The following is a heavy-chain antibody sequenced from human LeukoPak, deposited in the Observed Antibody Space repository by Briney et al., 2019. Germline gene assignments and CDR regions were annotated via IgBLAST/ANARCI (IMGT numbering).Heavy chain of an antibody. V-gene: IGHV3-21*01. CDR2: ISSSSSYI. CDR3: ASADWDTVMIDY. D-gene: IGHD5-18*01. Sequence: GGSLRLSCAASGFTFSSYWMSWVRQAPGKGLEWVSSISSSSSYIYYADSVKGRFTISRDNAKKSLYLQMNSLRAEDTAVYYCASADWDTVMIDYWSQGTVVTVSS. CDR1: GFTFSSYW. J-gene: IGHJ4*02.